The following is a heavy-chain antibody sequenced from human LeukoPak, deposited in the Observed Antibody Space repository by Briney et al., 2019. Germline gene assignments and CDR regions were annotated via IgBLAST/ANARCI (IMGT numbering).Heavy chain of an antibody. CDR2: IYHGGST. CDR3: ARINYYGSGLDL. Sequence: ASETLSLTCTVSGGSISSYYWSWIRQSPGKDLEWIGYIYHGGSTYYNPSLKSRVTISIDRPKNQFSLRLTSVTAADTAVYYCARINYYGSGLDLWGQGALVTVSS. V-gene: IGHV4-59*12. D-gene: IGHD3-10*01. CDR1: GGSISSYY. J-gene: IGHJ5*02.